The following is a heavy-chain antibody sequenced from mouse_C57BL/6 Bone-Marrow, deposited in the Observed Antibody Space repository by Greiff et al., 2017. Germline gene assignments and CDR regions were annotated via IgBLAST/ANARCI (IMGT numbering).Heavy chain of an antibody. J-gene: IGHJ4*01. CDR3: ARDYGTAYYAMDY. D-gene: IGHD2-4*01. V-gene: IGHV1-69*01. CDR1: GYTFTSYW. CDR2: IDPSDSYT. Sequence: QVQLQQPGAELVMPGASVKLSCKASGYTFTSYWMHWVKQRPGQGLEWIGEIDPSDSYTNYNQKFTGKSTLTVDKSSSTAYMQLSSLTSEDSAVYYCARDYGTAYYAMDYWGQGTSVTVSS.